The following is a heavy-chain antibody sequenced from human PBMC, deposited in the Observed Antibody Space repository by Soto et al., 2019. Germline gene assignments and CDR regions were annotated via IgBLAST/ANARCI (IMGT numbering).Heavy chain of an antibody. Sequence: PGGSLRLSCAASGFTFSSYAMSWVRQAPGKGLEWVSAIIGRGGSTYYADSVKGRFTISRDNSKNTLYLQMNSLRAEDTAVYYCAKDWKGYSLLPFDYWGQGTLVTVSS. V-gene: IGHV3-23*01. CDR3: AKDWKGYSLLPFDY. J-gene: IGHJ4*02. CDR1: GFTFSSYA. CDR2: IIGRGGST. D-gene: IGHD5-18*01.